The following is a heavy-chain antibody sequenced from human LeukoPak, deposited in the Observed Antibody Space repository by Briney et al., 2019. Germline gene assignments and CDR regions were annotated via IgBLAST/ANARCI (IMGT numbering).Heavy chain of an antibody. D-gene: IGHD6-19*01. Sequence: KSGGSLRLSCATSGFSLKAYAMHWIRQAPGKGLEWVATVAHDGVNKYYLDSVKGRFTISRDSSDTLDLQMNSLRPEDTAVYYCARDWGASAWYNWFDPWGQGTLVIVDS. CDR2: VAHDGVNK. V-gene: IGHV3-30*19. CDR1: GFSLKAYA. CDR3: ARDWGASAWYNWFDP. J-gene: IGHJ5*02.